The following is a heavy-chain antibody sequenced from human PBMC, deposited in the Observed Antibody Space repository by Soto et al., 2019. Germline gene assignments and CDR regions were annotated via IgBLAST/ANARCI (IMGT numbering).Heavy chain of an antibody. CDR3: ARDGLYTAGFFDI. Sequence: EVQLVESGGGLVQPGGSLRLSYAASGFTFSSYWMHWLRQVPGKGLAWVARINSDGSRTSYADSVKGRFTISRDSAKNAVYLQMNSLRADDTAVYYCARDGLYTAGFFDIWGHGTMVTVSS. CDR1: GFTFSSYW. J-gene: IGHJ3*02. CDR2: INSDGSRT. V-gene: IGHV3-74*01. D-gene: IGHD3-3*01.